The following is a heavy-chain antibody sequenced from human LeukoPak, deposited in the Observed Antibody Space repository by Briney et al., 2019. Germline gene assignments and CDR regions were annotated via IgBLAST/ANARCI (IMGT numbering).Heavy chain of an antibody. CDR2: IISKNEGGTK. CDR1: GFTFSNAW. Sequence: GGSLRLSCAASGFTFSNAWMSWVRQAPGKGLEWVGRIISKNEGGTKDYAAHVKGRFTISGDDSKNTLYLQMNRQNTEDPAVYYSTTDPVTYYDSLAGSANEAFDIWGQGTMVTVSS. V-gene: IGHV3-15*01. D-gene: IGHD3-9*01. CDR3: TTDPVTYYDSLAGSANEAFDI. J-gene: IGHJ3*02.